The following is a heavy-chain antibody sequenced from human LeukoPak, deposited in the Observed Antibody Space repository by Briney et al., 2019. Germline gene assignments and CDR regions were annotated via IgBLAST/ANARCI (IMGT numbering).Heavy chain of an antibody. V-gene: IGHV1-3*01. D-gene: IGHD1-26*01. CDR1: GYAFTSYA. J-gene: IGHJ4*02. Sequence: ASVKVSCKASGYAFTSYAMHWVRQAPGQRLEWMGWINAGNGNTKYSQNFQGRVTFISNTSATTAFMELSSLRSEDAAVYYCARDSGSGNNDYWGQGTLVTVSS. CDR2: INAGNGNT. CDR3: ARDSGSGNNDY.